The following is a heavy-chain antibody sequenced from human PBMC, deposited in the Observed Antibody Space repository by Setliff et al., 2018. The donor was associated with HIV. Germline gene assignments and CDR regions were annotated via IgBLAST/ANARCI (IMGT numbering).Heavy chain of an antibody. V-gene: IGHV4-59*08. CDR2: IYYTGRT. D-gene: IGHD3-9*01. Sequence: ETLSLTCTVSGGSISTYYWSWIRQAPGRGLEWIGYIYYTGRTNYNPSLKSRVTMSLDTSKNQFSLKLSSVTAADTAVYYCARRGAYYDILTGYRSHYFDYWGQGTLVTVSS. CDR1: GGSISTYY. CDR3: ARRGAYYDILTGYRSHYFDY. J-gene: IGHJ4*02.